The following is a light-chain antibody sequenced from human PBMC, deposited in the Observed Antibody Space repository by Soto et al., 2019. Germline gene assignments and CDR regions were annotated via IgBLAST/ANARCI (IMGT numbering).Light chain of an antibody. J-gene: IGKJ4*02. CDR1: QSVSSN. CDR2: GAS. CDR3: QQYNNVTPLT. V-gene: IGKV3-15*01. Sequence: EIVMTQSPATLSVSPGERATLSCRASQSVSSNLAWYQQKPGQAPRLLIYGASTRATGIPARFSGSGSVTEFTLTISSLQSEDFAVYYGQQYNNVTPLTFGGGTKVEIK.